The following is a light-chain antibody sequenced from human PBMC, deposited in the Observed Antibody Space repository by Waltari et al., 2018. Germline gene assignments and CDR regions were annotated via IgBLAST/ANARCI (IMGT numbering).Light chain of an antibody. J-gene: IGLJ2*01. Sequence: QSALTQPASMSGSPGQSITISCSGTSSDVGGYNYVSWYQQHSGRAPTLIIFDVTLRPSGISTRFSGSKSGNTASLTISGLQAEDEADYYCSSYTRSSTVVFGGGTRLTVL. CDR3: SSYTRSSTVV. CDR1: SSDVGGYNY. V-gene: IGLV2-14*03. CDR2: DVT.